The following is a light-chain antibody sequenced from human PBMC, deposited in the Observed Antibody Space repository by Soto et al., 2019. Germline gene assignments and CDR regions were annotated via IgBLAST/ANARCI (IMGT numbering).Light chain of an antibody. Sequence: EIVLTQSPATLSSFPGERVTISCRASQSVSSSYLAWYQQRPGQAPRLIIYGASSRATGIPDRFSGSGSGTEFTLTISRLEPEDVAVHYCQQYGSSSWTFGQGTKVDIK. J-gene: IGKJ1*01. CDR1: QSVSSSY. CDR3: QQYGSSSWT. CDR2: GAS. V-gene: IGKV3-20*01.